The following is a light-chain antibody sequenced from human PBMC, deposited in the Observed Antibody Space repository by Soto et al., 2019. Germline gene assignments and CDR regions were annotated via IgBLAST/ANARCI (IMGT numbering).Light chain of an antibody. V-gene: IGKV1-27*01. Sequence: DIQLTQSPSSLSASVGDRVTITCRASQAISSYLAWYQQKPGKVPELLIYATSTLQSGAPSRFSGSGSGTDFTLTISSLQPDDVATYYCHKYNHAPTFGGGTKVVIK. J-gene: IGKJ4*01. CDR1: QAISSY. CDR2: ATS. CDR3: HKYNHAPT.